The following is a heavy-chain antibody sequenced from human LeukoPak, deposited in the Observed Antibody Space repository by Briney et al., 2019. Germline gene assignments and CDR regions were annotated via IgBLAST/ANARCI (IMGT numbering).Heavy chain of an antibody. J-gene: IGHJ3*02. Sequence: GASVKVSCKASGYTFTDYYMHWVRQAPGQGLELMGWIVTNNGGTNYAQNFKGRVTMTRDTSVSTAYVEVSDLKSDDTAVYYCARGGPHHGFDIWAQGTMVTVSS. V-gene: IGHV1-2*02. CDR1: GYTFTDYY. CDR2: IVTNNGGT. CDR3: ARGGPHHGFDI.